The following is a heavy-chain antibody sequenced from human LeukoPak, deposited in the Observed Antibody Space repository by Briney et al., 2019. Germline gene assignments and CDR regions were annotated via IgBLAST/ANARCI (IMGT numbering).Heavy chain of an antibody. V-gene: IGHV1-46*01. D-gene: IGHD3-10*01. CDR2: ISPSGGST. CDR1: GYTFTSNY. J-gene: IGHJ6*03. Sequence: ASVKVSCKAFGYTFTSNYMHWVRQAPGQGPEWMGVISPSGGSTTYAQKFQGRVTLTRDMSTSTDYLELSSLRSEDTAVYYCARDSYGSGSVYYYYMDVWGKGTTVTVSS. CDR3: ARDSYGSGSVYYYYMDV.